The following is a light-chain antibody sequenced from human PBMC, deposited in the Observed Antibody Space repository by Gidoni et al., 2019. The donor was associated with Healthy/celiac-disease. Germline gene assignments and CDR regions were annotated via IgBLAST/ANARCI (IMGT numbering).Light chain of an antibody. V-gene: IGKV4-1*01. CDR2: WAS. Sequence: DLVMPQPPDFLAVSLGARDIINCTSSQSVLYSSNNQNYLAWYQQKPGQPPKLLIYWASTRESGVPDRCSGSGSGTDFTLTSSRLQAEDVAVYYCQQYYSTSYTFGQGTKLEIK. CDR3: QQYYSTSYT. J-gene: IGKJ2*01. CDR1: QSVLYSSNNQNY.